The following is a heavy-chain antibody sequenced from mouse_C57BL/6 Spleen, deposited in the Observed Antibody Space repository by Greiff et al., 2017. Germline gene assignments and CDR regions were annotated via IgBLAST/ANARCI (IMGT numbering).Heavy chain of an antibody. D-gene: IGHD1-1*01. V-gene: IGHV14-1*01. CDR3: TPVDYYGSSYAAMDY. CDR2: IDPEDGDT. CDR1: GFNIKDYY. J-gene: IGHJ4*01. Sequence: VQLKESGAELVRPGASVKLSCTASGFNIKDYYMHWVKQRPEQGLEWIGRIDPEDGDTEYAPKFQGKATMTADTSSNTAYLQLSSLTSEDTAVYYCTPVDYYGSSYAAMDYWGQGTSVTVSS.